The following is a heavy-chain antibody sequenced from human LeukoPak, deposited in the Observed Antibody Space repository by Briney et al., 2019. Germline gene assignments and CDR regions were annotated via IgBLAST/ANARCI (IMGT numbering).Heavy chain of an antibody. CDR3: ARAMMVDVGTGPFDY. CDR1: GFTFSSYA. J-gene: IGHJ4*02. CDR2: IRSSGSAM. V-gene: IGHV3-48*03. D-gene: IGHD3-22*01. Sequence: GGSLRLSCAASGFTFSSYAMSWVRQAPGKGLEWVSDIRSSGSAMFYADSVKGRFTISRDNAKNSLYLQMNSLRAEDTAVYYCARAMMVDVGTGPFDYWGQGAPVTVSS.